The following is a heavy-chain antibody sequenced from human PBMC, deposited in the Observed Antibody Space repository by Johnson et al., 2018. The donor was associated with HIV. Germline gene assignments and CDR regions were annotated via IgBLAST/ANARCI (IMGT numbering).Heavy chain of an antibody. Sequence: VQLVESGGGVVQPGRSLRLSCAASGFTFDDYAMHWVRQAPGKGLEWVSGISWNSGSIGYADSVKGRFTISRDNSKNTLYLQMNNLRAEDTALYYCAKDRGLSPPGDAFDIWGQGTMVTVSS. CDR2: ISWNSGSI. V-gene: IGHV3-9*01. J-gene: IGHJ3*02. CDR3: AKDRGLSPPGDAFDI. CDR1: GFTFDDYA. D-gene: IGHD3/OR15-3a*01.